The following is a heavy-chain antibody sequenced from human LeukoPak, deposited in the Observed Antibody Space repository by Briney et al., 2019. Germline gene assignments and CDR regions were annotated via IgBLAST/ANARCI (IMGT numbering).Heavy chain of an antibody. CDR1: GGSISSYY. D-gene: IGHD6-6*01. Sequence: SETLSLTCTVAGGSISSYYWSWIRQPPGKGLEWIGSIYYSGSTNYNPSLKSGVTISVDASKNQFSLNLSSVTAADTAVYYCARHRQLVHWFDPWGQGVLVTVSS. CDR2: IYYSGST. CDR3: ARHRQLVHWFDP. V-gene: IGHV4-59*08. J-gene: IGHJ5*02.